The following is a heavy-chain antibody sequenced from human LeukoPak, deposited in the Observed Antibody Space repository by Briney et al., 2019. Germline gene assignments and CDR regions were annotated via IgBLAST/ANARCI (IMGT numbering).Heavy chain of an antibody. D-gene: IGHD3-10*01. V-gene: IGHV3-74*01. CDR2: INSGGSTT. CDR3: ARAGNYYFEY. CDR1: GFTFRTYW. J-gene: IGHJ4*02. Sequence: GGALRLSCAASGFTFRTYWMHWVRQTPGQGLGWVSRINSGGSTTNYADSVKGRFTVSRDNAQNTLYLQMSSLRAEDTAVYYCARAGNYYFEYWGQGALVTVSS.